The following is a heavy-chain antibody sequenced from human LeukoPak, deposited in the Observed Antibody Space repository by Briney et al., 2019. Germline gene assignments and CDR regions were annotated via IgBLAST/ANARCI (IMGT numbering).Heavy chain of an antibody. J-gene: IGHJ4*02. CDR2: IYYSGST. V-gene: IGHV4-59*01. CDR3: AIGELSPNYFDY. Sequence: SETLSLTCAVYGGSFSGYYWSWIRQPPGKGLEWIGYIYYSGSTNYNPSLKSRVTISVDTSKNQFSLKLSSVTAADTAVYYCAIGELSPNYFDYWGQGTLVTVSS. CDR1: GGSFSGYY. D-gene: IGHD3-10*01.